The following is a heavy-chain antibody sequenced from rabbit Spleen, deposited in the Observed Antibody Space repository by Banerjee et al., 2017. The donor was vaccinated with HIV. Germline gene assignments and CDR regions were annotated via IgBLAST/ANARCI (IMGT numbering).Heavy chain of an antibody. CDR2: MNTASGGA. CDR3: ARDLTSVVGWNFNL. D-gene: IGHD1-1*01. J-gene: IGHJ4*01. CDR1: GFDFSYGDV. Sequence: QEQLVESGGGLVKPGASLTLTCKASGFDFSYGDVMCWVRQGPGKGLEWIACMNTASGGAVYATWAKGRFTISGASWTTVSLQMTSLTAADTATYFCARDLTSVVGWNFNLWGPGTLVTVS. V-gene: IGHV1S45*01.